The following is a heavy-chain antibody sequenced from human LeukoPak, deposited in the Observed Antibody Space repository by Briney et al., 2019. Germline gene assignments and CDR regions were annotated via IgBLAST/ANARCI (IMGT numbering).Heavy chain of an antibody. J-gene: IGHJ4*02. D-gene: IGHD5-18*01. CDR1: GFSFSSHG. CDR2: ISWNSGSI. CDR3: AKDIGYSYGYGVYFDY. Sequence: GGSLRLSCAASGFSFSSHGMSWVRQAPGKGLEWVSGISWNSGSIGYADSVKGRFTISRDNAKNSLYLQMNSLRAEDTALYYCAKDIGYSYGYGVYFDYWGQGTLVTVSS. V-gene: IGHV3-9*01.